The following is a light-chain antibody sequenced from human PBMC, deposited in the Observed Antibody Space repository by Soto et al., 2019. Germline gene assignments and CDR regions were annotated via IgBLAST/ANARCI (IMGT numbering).Light chain of an antibody. CDR2: GVT. CDR1: HNDIGTYDY. J-gene: IGLJ1*01. CDR3: SSFTSDRIYV. Sequence: QSALTQPTSVSGSPGQSITISCTGNHNDIGTYDYVSWYQQHPGRAPRLLSYGVTTRPSGISDRFSASKSGLTASLTISGLQPEDAADYYCSSFTSDRIYVFGPGTKVTVL. V-gene: IGLV2-14*03.